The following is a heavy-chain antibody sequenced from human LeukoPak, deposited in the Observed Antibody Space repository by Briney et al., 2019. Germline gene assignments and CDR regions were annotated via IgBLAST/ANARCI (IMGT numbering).Heavy chain of an antibody. CDR1: GGTFTSYA. CDR3: ARDVVPAASGSPMDV. V-gene: IGHV1-69*05. J-gene: IGHJ6*03. D-gene: IGHD2-2*01. Sequence: ASVKVSCKASGGTFTSYAISWVRQAPGQGLEWRGGIIPIFGTANYAQKFQGRVTITTDESTSTAYMELSSLRSEDTAVYYCARDVVPAASGSPMDVWGKGTTVTVSS. CDR2: IIPIFGTA.